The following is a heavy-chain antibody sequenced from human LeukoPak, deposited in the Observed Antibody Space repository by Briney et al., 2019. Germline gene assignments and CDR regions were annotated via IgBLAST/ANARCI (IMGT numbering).Heavy chain of an antibody. J-gene: IGHJ4*02. CDR2: INHSGST. D-gene: IGHD3-16*02. CDR1: GGSFSGYY. V-gene: IGHV4-34*01. CDR3: ARVGPKSYYDYVWGSYRPYYFDY. Sequence: PSETLSLTCAVYGGSFSGYYWSWIRQPPGKGLEWIGEINHSGSTNYNPSLKSRVTISVDTSKNQFSLKLSSVTAADTAVYYCARVGPKSYYDYVWGSYRPYYFDYWGQGTLVTVSS.